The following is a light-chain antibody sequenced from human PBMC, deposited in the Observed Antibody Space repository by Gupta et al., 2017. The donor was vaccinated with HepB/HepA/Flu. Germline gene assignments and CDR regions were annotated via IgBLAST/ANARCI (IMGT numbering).Light chain of an antibody. CDR1: QSVSSG. J-gene: IGKJ1*01. Sequence: DIQVTQSPSTLSAPVGDRVTITCRARQSVSSGLAWYQQKPGTAPKILIYKASSLESGVPSRFSGSGSGIEFTLTISSLQPDDFATYYCQHYNSYPWTFGQGTKVEIK. V-gene: IGKV1-5*03. CDR2: KAS. CDR3: QHYNSYPWT.